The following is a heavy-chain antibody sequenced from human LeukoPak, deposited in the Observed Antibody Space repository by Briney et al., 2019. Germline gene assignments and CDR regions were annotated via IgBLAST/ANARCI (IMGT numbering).Heavy chain of an antibody. CDR3: AKLGYDSSGSPRLVDY. CDR1: GFAFSSYA. V-gene: IGHV3-64D*09. J-gene: IGHJ4*02. CDR2: ISKDGGTQ. Sequence: PGGSLRLSCSASGFAFSSYAMYWVRQAPGKGLEYVSAISKDGGTQYPADSVKGRITISRDNSKNTLYLQMSSLRPEDTAVYYCAKLGYDSSGSPRLVDYWGQGTLVTVSS. D-gene: IGHD3-22*01.